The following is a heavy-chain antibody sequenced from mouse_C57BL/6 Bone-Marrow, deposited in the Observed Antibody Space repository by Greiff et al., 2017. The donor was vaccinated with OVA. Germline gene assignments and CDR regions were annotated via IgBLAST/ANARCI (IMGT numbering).Heavy chain of an antibody. J-gene: IGHJ4*01. CDR1: GYTFTSYW. Sequence: VQLQQPGAELVKPGASVKMSCKASGYTFTSYWITWVKQRPGQGLEWIGDIYPGSGSTNYNEKFKSKATLTVDTSSSTAYMQLSSLTSEASAVYYCARRRWLLPYAMDYWGQGTSVTVSS. V-gene: IGHV1-55*01. CDR2: IYPGSGST. CDR3: ARRRWLLPYAMDY. D-gene: IGHD2-3*01.